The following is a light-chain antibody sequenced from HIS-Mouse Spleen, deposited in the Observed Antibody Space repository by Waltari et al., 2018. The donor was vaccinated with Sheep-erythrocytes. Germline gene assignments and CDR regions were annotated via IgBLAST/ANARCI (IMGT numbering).Light chain of an antibody. CDR3: CSYAGSYNHV. J-gene: IGLJ1*01. CDR1: ISYAGGYHN. CDR2: DVS. V-gene: IGLV2-11*01. Sequence: QSPLTQPRPRPGSSGPSVTIACTGPISYAGGYHNCSRYQQQPGKAPQLMIYDVSKRPSGVPDRFSGSKSGNTASLTISGLQAEDEADYYCCSYAGSYNHVFATGTKVTVL.